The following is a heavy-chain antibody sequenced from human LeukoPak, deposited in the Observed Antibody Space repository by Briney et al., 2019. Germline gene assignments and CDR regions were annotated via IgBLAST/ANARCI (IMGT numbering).Heavy chain of an antibody. CDR2: INPNSGGT. Sequence: ASVKVSCKASGYTFTSYYMHWVRQAPGEGLEWMGLINPNSGGTNYAQRFQGRVTMTRDMSTTTDYMELSSLRSEDTAVYYCARDNSVGDVAWWFDPWGQGTLVTVSS. J-gene: IGHJ5*02. CDR3: ARDNSVGDVAWWFDP. D-gene: IGHD1-26*01. CDR1: GYTFTSYY. V-gene: IGHV1-46*01.